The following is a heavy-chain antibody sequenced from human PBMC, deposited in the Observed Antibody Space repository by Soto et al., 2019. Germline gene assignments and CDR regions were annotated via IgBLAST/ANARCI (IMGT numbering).Heavy chain of an antibody. CDR3: ARDRRIEDDFWSGYYYDY. Sequence: GASVKVSCKASGYTFTSYAMHWVRQAPGQRLEWMGWINAGNGNTKYSQKFQGRVTITRDTSASTAYMELSSLRSEDTAVYYCARDRRIEDDFWSGYYYDYWGQGTLVTVSS. V-gene: IGHV1-3*01. CDR2: INAGNGNT. CDR1: GYTFTSYA. J-gene: IGHJ4*02. D-gene: IGHD3-3*01.